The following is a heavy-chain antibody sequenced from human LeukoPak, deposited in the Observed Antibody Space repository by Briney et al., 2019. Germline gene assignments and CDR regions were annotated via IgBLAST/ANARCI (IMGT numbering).Heavy chain of an antibody. CDR1: GVSFSSYY. CDR2: IYSSGNT. J-gene: IGHJ4*02. Sequence: SETLSLTCSASGVSFSSYYWTWLRQPAGKGLEWIGRIYSSGNTNYNPSLESRVTMSIDTSKNQFSLKLTSVTAADTAVYYCARQEGSTDYFDYWGQGTLVTVSS. V-gene: IGHV4-4*07. D-gene: IGHD1-26*01. CDR3: ARQEGSTDYFDY.